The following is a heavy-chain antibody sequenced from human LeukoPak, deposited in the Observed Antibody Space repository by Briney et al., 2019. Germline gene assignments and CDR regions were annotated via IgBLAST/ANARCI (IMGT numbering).Heavy chain of an antibody. V-gene: IGHV3-7*01. Sequence: GRSLRLSCAVSGFTLKTFWMSWVRQAPGKGLQWVANIKQDGSEKYYVDSVRGRFTISRDNAKNSIYLQINSLRAGDSAVYYCARDNGGRAFDLWGHGTMVTVSS. CDR3: ARDNGGRAFDL. D-gene: IGHD2-8*01. CDR1: GFTLKTFW. J-gene: IGHJ3*01. CDR2: IKQDGSEK.